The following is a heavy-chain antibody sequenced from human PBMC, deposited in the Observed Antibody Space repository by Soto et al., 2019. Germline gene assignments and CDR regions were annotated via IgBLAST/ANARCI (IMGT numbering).Heavy chain of an antibody. CDR2: ISYDGSNK. J-gene: IGHJ4*02. CDR1: GFTFSSYG. D-gene: IGHD1-26*01. V-gene: IGHV3-30*18. CDR3: ANSVIRVGATVLEY. Sequence: QVQLVESGGGVVQPGRSLRLSCAASGFTFSSYGMHWVRQAPGKGLEWVAVISYDGSNKYYADSVKGRFTISRDNSKNSLYLQMTSLRAEDTAVYYWANSVIRVGATVLEYWGQGTLVTVSS.